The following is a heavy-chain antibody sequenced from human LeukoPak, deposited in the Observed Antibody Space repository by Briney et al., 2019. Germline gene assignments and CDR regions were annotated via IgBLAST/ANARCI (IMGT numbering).Heavy chain of an antibody. CDR2: INHSGSA. Sequence: SETLSLTCAVYGGSFSGYYWSWIRQPPGKGLEWIGEINHSGSANYNPSLKSRVTISVGTSKNQFSLKLSSVTAADTAVYYCARGRMRKGFDYWGQGTLVTVSS. CDR1: GGSFSGYY. CDR3: ARGRMRKGFDY. D-gene: IGHD2-8*01. V-gene: IGHV4-34*01. J-gene: IGHJ4*02.